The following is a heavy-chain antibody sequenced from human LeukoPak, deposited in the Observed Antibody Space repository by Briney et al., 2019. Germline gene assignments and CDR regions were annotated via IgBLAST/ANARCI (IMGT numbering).Heavy chain of an antibody. D-gene: IGHD3-3*01. J-gene: IGHJ4*02. Sequence: PSETLSLTCTVSGGSISSYYWSWLRQPPGKGLEWIGYIYYSGSTNYNPSLKSRVTISVDTSKNQFSLKLSSVTAADTAVYYCARGPYDFWSGYPGGLFDYWGQGTLVTVSS. CDR1: GGSISSYY. CDR2: IYYSGST. V-gene: IGHV4-59*12. CDR3: ARGPYDFWSGYPGGLFDY.